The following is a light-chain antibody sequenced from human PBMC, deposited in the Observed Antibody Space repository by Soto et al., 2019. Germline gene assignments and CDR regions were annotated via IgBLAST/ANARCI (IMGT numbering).Light chain of an antibody. CDR1: QSVSSSS. CDR3: QQYGSSPWT. Sequence: EIVLMQSPGTLSLSPGERATLSCRASQSVSSSSLAWYQQKPGQTPRLLMYGASRRATGIPDRFSGSGSGTDFTLTISRLEPEDFAVYYCQQYGSSPWTFGQGTKVDIK. V-gene: IGKV3-20*01. CDR2: GAS. J-gene: IGKJ1*01.